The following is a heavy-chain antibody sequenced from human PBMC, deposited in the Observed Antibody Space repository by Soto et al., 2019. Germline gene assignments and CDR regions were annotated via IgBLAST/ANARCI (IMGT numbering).Heavy chain of an antibody. D-gene: IGHD1-7*01. V-gene: IGHV3-23*01. CDR3: AKDSTYNWNYWAYFDY. Sequence: LRLSCAASGFTFSSYAMSWVRQAPGKGLEWVSAISDSGGSTYYADSVKGRFTISRDNSKNTLYLQMSSLRAEDTAVYYCAKDSTYNWNYWAYFDYWGQGTLVTVSS. J-gene: IGHJ4*02. CDR1: GFTFSSYA. CDR2: ISDSGGST.